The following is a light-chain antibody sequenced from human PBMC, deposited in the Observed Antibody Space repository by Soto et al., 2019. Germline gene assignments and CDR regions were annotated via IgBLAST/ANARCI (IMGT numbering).Light chain of an antibody. CDR2: DAS. V-gene: IGKV3-15*01. CDR1: QSVSSS. Sequence: EIVLTQSPATLSVSPGEGATLSCRASQSVSSSLTWYQQKPGQAPRLLISDASTRATGVPARFSGSGSGTEFTLTISSLQSEDFAVYYCLQYNNWPPIAFGGGTKVEIK. J-gene: IGKJ4*01. CDR3: LQYNNWPPIA.